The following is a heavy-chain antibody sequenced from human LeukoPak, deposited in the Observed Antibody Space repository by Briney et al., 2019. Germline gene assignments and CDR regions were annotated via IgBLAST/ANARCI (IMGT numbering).Heavy chain of an antibody. V-gene: IGHV1-2*02. D-gene: IGHD3-22*01. Sequence: ASVKVSCKASGYTFTGYYMHWVRQAPGQGLEWMGWTNPNSCGTNYAQKFQGRVTMTRDTSISTAYMELSRLRSDDAAVYYCARDDTNYDSKNWFDPWGQGTLVTVSS. CDR1: GYTFTGYY. CDR3: ARDDTNYDSKNWFDP. J-gene: IGHJ5*02. CDR2: TNPNSCGT.